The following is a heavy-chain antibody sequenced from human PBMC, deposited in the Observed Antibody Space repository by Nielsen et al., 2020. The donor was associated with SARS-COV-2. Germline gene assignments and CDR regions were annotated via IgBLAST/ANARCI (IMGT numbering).Heavy chain of an antibody. Sequence: GESLNISCAASGFTFSGSTVHWVRQAPGKGLEWVAVISYDGSNKYYADSVKGRFTISRDNSKNTLYLQMNSLRAEDTAVYYCASDSNSYNYYYYYGMDVWGQGTTVTVSS. D-gene: IGHD2-2*01. V-gene: IGHV3-30*04. CDR1: GFTFSGST. J-gene: IGHJ6*02. CDR2: ISYDGSNK. CDR3: ASDSNSYNYYYYYGMDV.